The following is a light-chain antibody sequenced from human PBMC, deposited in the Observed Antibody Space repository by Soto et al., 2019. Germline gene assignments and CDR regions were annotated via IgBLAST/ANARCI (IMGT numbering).Light chain of an antibody. J-gene: IGKJ4*01. CDR3: QQYGSSPRT. Sequence: EIVMTQSPATLSVSPGERATLSCRANQSVSSNLAWYQQKPGQAPRLLISGASTRATGIPDRFSGSGSGTEFTLTISSLQSEDFAVYYCQQYGSSPRTFGGGTKVDIK. CDR2: GAS. V-gene: IGKV3-15*01. CDR1: QSVSSN.